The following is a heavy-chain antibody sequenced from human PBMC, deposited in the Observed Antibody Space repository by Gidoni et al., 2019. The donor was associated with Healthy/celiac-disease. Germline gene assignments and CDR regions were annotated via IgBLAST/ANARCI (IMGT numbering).Heavy chain of an antibody. D-gene: IGHD1-20*01. Sequence: GSTYYNPSLKSRDTISVDTSKNQFSLKLSSVTAADTAVYYCARAVTGTLPHPFDYWGQGTLVTVSS. J-gene: IGHJ4*02. CDR3: ARAVTGTLPHPFDY. CDR2: GST. V-gene: IGHV4-30-2*05.